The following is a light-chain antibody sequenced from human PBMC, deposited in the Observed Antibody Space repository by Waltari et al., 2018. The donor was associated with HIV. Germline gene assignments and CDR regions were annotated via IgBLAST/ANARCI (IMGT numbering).Light chain of an antibody. CDR2: ANH. CDR3: ATWDASLSGPV. V-gene: IGLV1-44*01. J-gene: IGLJ2*01. Sequence: QSELTQPPSASGTPGQRVTISCSGSSSNIGSHTVNWYQQLPGTAPKLLIYANHQRPSGVPDRFSGSQSDTSASLAIGGLQSEDEADYYCATWDASLSGPVFGGGTKLTVL. CDR1: SSNIGSHT.